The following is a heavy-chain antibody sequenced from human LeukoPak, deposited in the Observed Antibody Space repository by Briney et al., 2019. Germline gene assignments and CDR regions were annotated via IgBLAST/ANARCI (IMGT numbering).Heavy chain of an antibody. V-gene: IGHV3-15*01. Sequence: GGSLRLSCAASGFTFSNAWMTWVRQAPGKVLEWVGRIKSKYDGETIDYAAPVKGRFTISRDDSKNTLYLQMNSLKTEDTAVYYCTTDLFGAIAPYWGQGTLVTVSS. CDR2: IKSKYDGETI. D-gene: IGHD3-16*02. CDR3: TTDLFGAIAPY. CDR1: GFTFSNAW. J-gene: IGHJ4*02.